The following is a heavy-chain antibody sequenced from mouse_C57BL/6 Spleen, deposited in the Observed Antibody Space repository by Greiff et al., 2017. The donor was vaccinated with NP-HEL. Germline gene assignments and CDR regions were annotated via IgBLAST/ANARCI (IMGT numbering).Heavy chain of an antibody. CDR1: GFTFSSYA. CDR3: AGDNYGGSYPGWFAY. J-gene: IGHJ3*01. CDR2: ISAGGSYT. V-gene: IGHV5-4*01. Sequence: DVQLVESGAGLVKPGGSLKLSCAASGFTFSSYAMSWVRQTPEKRLEWVATISAGGSYTYYPDTVKDRLTISRDDSKNTRSPQMSPLKSDDSAMYYYAGDNYGGSYPGWFAYWGQGTLVTVSA. D-gene: IGHD1-1*01.